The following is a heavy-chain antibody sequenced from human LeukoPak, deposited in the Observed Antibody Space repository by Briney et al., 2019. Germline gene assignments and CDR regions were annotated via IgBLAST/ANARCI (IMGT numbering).Heavy chain of an antibody. V-gene: IGHV4-34*01. CDR2: INHSGST. D-gene: IGHD3-3*01. CDR3: AREGFLEWLLDYYGMDV. Sequence: SETLSLTCAVYGGSFSGYYWSWIRQPPGKGLEWIGEINHSGSTNYNPSLKSRVTISVDTSKNQFSLKLSSVTAADTAVYYCAREGFLEWLLDYYGMDVWGQGTTVTVSS. CDR1: GGSFSGYY. J-gene: IGHJ6*02.